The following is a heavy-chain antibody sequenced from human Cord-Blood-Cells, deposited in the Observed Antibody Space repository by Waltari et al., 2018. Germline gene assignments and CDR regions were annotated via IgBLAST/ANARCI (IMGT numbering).Heavy chain of an antibody. CDR1: GGSFSGYY. J-gene: IGHJ5*02. Sequence: QVQLQQWGAGLLKPSETLSPTCAVYGGSFSGYYWSWIRQPPGKGLGWIGEINHRGRTTDNPSLKSRVTISVDTSKIQFARKLSAVTAADTAVYYCARGAAPPLAAAGNWFDPWGQGTLVTVSS. CDR3: ARGAAPPLAAAGNWFDP. V-gene: IGHV4-34*01. CDR2: INHRGRT. D-gene: IGHD6-13*01.